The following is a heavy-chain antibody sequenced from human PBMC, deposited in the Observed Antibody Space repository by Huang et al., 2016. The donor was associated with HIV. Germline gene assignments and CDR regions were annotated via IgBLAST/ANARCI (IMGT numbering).Heavy chain of an antibody. CDR2: ISPGVGTQ. J-gene: IGHJ6*02. CDR3: ARVRGYSGSYYGMDV. CDR1: GGTFSNHG. D-gene: IGHD1-26*01. Sequence: QVQLVQSGAEVKKPGSSVKVSCKASGGTFSNHGFSWVRQAPGQGLEWMGGISPGVGTQYYTPKFQGRVTITADESTSTVYMELSSLTPDDTAEYYCARVRGYSGSYYGMDVWGQGTTVTVSS. V-gene: IGHV1-69*01.